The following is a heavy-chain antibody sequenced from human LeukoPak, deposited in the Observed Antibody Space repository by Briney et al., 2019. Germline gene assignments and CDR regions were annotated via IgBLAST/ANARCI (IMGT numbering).Heavy chain of an antibody. V-gene: IGHV3-30*02. CDR1: GFTFSSYG. J-gene: IGHJ4*02. Sequence: PGGSLRLSCAASGFTFSSYGMHWVRQAPGKGLEWVAFIRYDGSNKYYANSVKGRFTTSRDNSKNTLYLQMNSLRAEDTAVYYCAKDGRGYDILTGPLGYWGQGTLVTVSS. CDR3: AKDGRGYDILTGPLGY. D-gene: IGHD3-9*01. CDR2: IRYDGSNK.